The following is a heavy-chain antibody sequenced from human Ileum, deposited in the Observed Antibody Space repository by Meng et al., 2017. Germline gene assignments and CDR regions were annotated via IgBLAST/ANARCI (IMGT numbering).Heavy chain of an antibody. CDR3: AREDVAARLQS. V-gene: IGHV4-34*01. Sequence: QVQLPQWGAGLLKPSGTLSLTCAVSGGSFSGYYWSWIRQPPGKGLEWIGEINHSGSNNYNPSLKSRVTISVDTSKNQFSLKLTSVTAADTAVYYCAREDVAARLQSWGQGTLVTVSS. J-gene: IGHJ5*02. CDR2: INHSGSN. D-gene: IGHD6-6*01. CDR1: GGSFSGYY.